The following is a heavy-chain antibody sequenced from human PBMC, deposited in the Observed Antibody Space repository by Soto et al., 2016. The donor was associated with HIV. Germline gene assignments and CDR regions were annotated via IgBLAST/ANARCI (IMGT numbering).Heavy chain of an antibody. CDR2: ISSNGINT. V-gene: IGHV3-64*01. J-gene: IGHJ6*03. Sequence: EVQLVESGGGLVQPGGSLKLSCEASGFTFGSYDMHWVRQAPGMGLEYVSTISSNGINTYYANSVKGRFTISRDNSKNTLYLQMDSLRAEDMAVYYCARTFIRAYYMDVWGKRDHGQPSP. D-gene: IGHD3-10*01. CDR1: GFTFGSYD. CDR3: ARTFIRAYYMDV.